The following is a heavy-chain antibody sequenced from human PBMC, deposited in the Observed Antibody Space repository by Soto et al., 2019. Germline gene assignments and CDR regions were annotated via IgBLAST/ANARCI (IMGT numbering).Heavy chain of an antibody. CDR2: IKEDGSEK. J-gene: IGHJ4*02. D-gene: IGHD1-26*01. Sequence: GSLRLSCAASGFTFSNYWMTWVRQAPGKGLEWVANIKEDGSEKHYVDSVKGRFTISRDNAKNSLYLQMNSLRVEDTAVYFCSRDVVGGAKALNYWGQGALVTVSS. CDR3: SRDVVGGAKALNY. V-gene: IGHV3-7*01. CDR1: GFTFSNYW.